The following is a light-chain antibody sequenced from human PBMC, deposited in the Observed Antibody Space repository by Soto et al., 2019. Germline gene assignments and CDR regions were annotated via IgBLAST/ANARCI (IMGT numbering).Light chain of an antibody. CDR1: QSVGAT. V-gene: IGKV3-15*01. CDR2: GAS. J-gene: IGKJ1*01. Sequence: EIVMTQSPVTLSVFPWERATLSCRASQSVGATVAWYHQRPGQAPRLLISGASTRATGVPARVSASGSGTAFTLTITSLQSDDFGVYYCQQYAEWPTTFGQGTRVEIK. CDR3: QQYAEWPTT.